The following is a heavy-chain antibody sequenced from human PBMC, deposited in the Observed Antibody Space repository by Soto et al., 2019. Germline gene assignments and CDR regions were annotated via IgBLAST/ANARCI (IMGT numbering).Heavy chain of an antibody. J-gene: IGHJ3*01. CDR2: ISSSGSSI. Sequence: GSLRLSCAASGFTFSDYYMSWIRQAPGKGLEWVSYISSSGSSIYYADSVKGRFTISRDNAENSLYLQMNSLRAEDTAVYYCARGGFLVLSAFDVWGQGTMVTVSS. CDR1: GFTFSDYY. V-gene: IGHV3-11*01. D-gene: IGHD3-3*01. CDR3: ARGGFLVLSAFDV.